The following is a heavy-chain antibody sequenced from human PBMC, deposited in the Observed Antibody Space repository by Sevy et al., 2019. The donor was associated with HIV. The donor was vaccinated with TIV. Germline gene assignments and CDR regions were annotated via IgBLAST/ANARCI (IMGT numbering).Heavy chain of an antibody. Sequence: GGSLRLSCAASGFTFSDYAMHWVRLIPGKGLEWVSGISWNSGAIGYADSVKGRFSISRDNAKNSLYLQMNSLREEDTAVYYCARPGSGWFEFDSWGQGTLVTVSS. CDR2: ISWNSGAI. J-gene: IGHJ4*02. CDR1: GFTFSDYA. V-gene: IGHV3-9*01. D-gene: IGHD6-19*01. CDR3: ARPGSGWFEFDS.